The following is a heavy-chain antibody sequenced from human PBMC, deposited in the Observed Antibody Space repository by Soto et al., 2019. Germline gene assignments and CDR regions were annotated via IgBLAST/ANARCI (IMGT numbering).Heavy chain of an antibody. V-gene: IGHV4-30-2*01. D-gene: IGHD3-10*01. J-gene: IGHJ6*02. CDR1: GGSISSGGYS. Sequence: SETLSLTCAVSGGSISSGGYSWSWIRQPPGKGLEWIGYIYHSGSTYYNPSLKSRVTISVDRSKNQFSLKLSSVAAADTAVYYCARDHYYGSGSYYKDLYGMDVWGQGTTVTVPS. CDR3: ARDHYYGSGSYYKDLYGMDV. CDR2: IYHSGST.